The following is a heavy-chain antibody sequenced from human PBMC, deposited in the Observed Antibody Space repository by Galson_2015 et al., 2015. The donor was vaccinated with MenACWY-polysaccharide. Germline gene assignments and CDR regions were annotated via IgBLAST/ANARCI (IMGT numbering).Heavy chain of an antibody. V-gene: IGHV3-7*01. CDR2: INQDGTVK. D-gene: IGHD6-6*01. CDR1: GFTFSNYW. J-gene: IGHJ4*02. Sequence: SLRLSCAASGFTFSNYWMSWVRQAPGKGLEWVANINQDGTVKYYVDSVKGRFTISRDNAKNSLYVQMNSLRGEDTAVYYCARVGYASSSTDYWGLGTLVTVSS. CDR3: ARVGYASSSTDY.